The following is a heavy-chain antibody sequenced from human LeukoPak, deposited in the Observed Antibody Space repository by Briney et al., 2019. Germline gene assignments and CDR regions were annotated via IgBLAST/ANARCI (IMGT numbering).Heavy chain of an antibody. CDR3: ARDRSIVEMATMGFDY. V-gene: IGHV1-69*13. Sequence: SVKVSCKASGYTFTSYGISWVRQSPGQGLEWMGGIIPIFGTANYAQKFQGRVTITVDESTSTAYMELSSLRSEDTAVYYCARDRSIVEMATMGFDYWGQGTLVTVSS. CDR1: GYTFTSYG. D-gene: IGHD5-24*01. CDR2: IIPIFGTA. J-gene: IGHJ4*02.